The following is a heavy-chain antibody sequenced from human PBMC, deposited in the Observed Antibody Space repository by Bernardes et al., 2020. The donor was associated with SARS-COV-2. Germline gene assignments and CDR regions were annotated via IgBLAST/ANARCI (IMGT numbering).Heavy chain of an antibody. V-gene: IGHV3-66*01. CDR2: IDDGGST. Sequence: GSLRLSCAVSGFTVSSNYMSWVRQAPGKGLEWVSVIDDGGSTYYGDSVKGRFIISRDSSKNTLYLQLNNLRVEDTAVYFCARDTHSRERADYWGQGTLVIVSS. D-gene: IGHD3-22*01. J-gene: IGHJ4*02. CDR1: GFTVSSNY. CDR3: ARDTHSRERADY.